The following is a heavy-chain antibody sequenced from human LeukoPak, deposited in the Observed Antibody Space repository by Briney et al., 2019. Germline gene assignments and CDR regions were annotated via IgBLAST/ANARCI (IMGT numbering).Heavy chain of an antibody. V-gene: IGHV3-30*09. Sequence: PGGSLRLSCAASGFTFSSYAMHWVRQAPGKGLEWVSVISYDGSNKYYADSVKGRFAISRDNSMNTLYLQMNSLTTEDTAVYYCAEGGSDYRNWGQGTLVTVSS. D-gene: IGHD3-10*01. CDR1: GFTFSSYA. CDR3: AEGGSDYRN. CDR2: ISYDGSNK. J-gene: IGHJ4*02.